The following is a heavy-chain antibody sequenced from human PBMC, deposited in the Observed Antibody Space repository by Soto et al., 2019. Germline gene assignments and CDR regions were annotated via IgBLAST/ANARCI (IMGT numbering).Heavy chain of an antibody. V-gene: IGHV3-49*04. J-gene: IGHJ3*02. CDR3: TSVSVVVPAGDAFDI. D-gene: IGHD2-2*01. Sequence: GWALRLSCTAAGFSFGDYAMSWVRQAPGKGLEWVGFIRSKAYGGTTEYAASVKGRFTISRDDSKSIAYLQMNSLKTEDTAVYYCTSVSVVVPAGDAFDIWGQGTMVTVSS. CDR1: GFSFGDYA. CDR2: IRSKAYGGTT.